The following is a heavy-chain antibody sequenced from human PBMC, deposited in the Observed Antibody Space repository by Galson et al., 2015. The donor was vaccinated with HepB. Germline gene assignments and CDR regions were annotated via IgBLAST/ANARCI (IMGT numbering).Heavy chain of an antibody. CDR3: ARDSNGYYYDSSGYYYLY. V-gene: IGHV3-7*01. Sequence: SLRLSCAASGFTFSSYWMSWVRQAPGKGLEWVANIKQDGSEKYYVDSVKGRFTISRDNAKNSLYLQMNSLRAEDTAVYYCARDSNGYYYDSSGYYYLYWGQGTLVTVSS. CDR2: IKQDGSEK. CDR1: GFTFSSYW. J-gene: IGHJ4*02. D-gene: IGHD3-22*01.